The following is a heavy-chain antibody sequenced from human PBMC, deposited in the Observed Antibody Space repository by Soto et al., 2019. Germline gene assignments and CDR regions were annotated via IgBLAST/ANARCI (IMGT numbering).Heavy chain of an antibody. V-gene: IGHV3-23*01. D-gene: IGHD2-15*01. CDR3: AKDRGAGGGSVFGS. CDR1: GFTFSAYA. J-gene: IGHJ4*02. CDR2: ISGSGDAT. Sequence: EVQLLESGGGLVQPGGSLRLSCAASGFTFSAYAMSWVRQAPGKGVEWVSAISGSGDATYYANSVEGRFTISRDNSMDTVWLQLSTLRARDTAVYYCAKDRGAGGGSVFGSWGQGTLVTVSS.